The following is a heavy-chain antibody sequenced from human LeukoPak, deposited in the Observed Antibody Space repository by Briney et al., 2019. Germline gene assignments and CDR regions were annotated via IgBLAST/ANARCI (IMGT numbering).Heavy chain of an antibody. CDR2: LRDTDDSA. CDR1: GFTFDSYT. Sequence: GGSLRLSCATSGFTFDSYTMTWVRQAPGKGLEWVSGLRDTDDSAYYAESVKGRFTISRDSSKNTLYLQMDSLRAEDTAIYYCTKGRGDLGSLRRSFDYWGQGTLVTVSS. J-gene: IGHJ4*02. CDR3: TKGRGDLGSLRRSFDY. D-gene: IGHD3-16*01. V-gene: IGHV3-23*01.